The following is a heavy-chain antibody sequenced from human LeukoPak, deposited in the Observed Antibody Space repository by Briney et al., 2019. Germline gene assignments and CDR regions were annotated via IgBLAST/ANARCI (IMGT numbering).Heavy chain of an antibody. D-gene: IGHD6-13*01. Sequence: GGSLRLSCAASGFTFSSHSMNWVRQAPGKGLEWVSSISSSSSYIYYADSVKGRFTISRDNAKNSLYLQMNSLRAEDTAVYYCARVRSSWYYFDYWGQGTLVTVSS. CDR2: ISSSSSYI. V-gene: IGHV3-21*01. CDR1: GFTFSSHS. J-gene: IGHJ4*02. CDR3: ARVRSSWYYFDY.